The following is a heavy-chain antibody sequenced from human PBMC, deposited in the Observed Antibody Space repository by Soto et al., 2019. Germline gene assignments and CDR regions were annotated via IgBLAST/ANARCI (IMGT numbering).Heavy chain of an antibody. V-gene: IGHV4-59*01. J-gene: IGHJ4*02. CDR2: IYYSGST. Sequence: SETLSLTCTVSGDSISSDYWSWTRQPPGKGLEWIGYIYYSGSTNYNPSLKSRVTISVDTSKNQFSLKLSSVTAADTAVYYCARDVVFCCGCSCYSGWSDFWSQGSLV. D-gene: IGHD2-15*01. CDR3: ARDVVFCCGCSCYSGWSDF. CDR1: GDSISSDY.